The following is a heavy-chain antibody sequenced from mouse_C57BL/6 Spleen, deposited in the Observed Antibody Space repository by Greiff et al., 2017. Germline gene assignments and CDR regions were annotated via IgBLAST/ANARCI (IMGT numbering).Heavy chain of an antibody. CDR3: ARPVLDYGSSGYFDV. J-gene: IGHJ1*03. CDR1: GFSLTSYG. Sequence: QVQLQQSGPGLVQPSQSLSITCTVSGFSLTSYGVHWVRQSPGKGLEWLGVIWSGGSTDYNAAFISRLSISKDNSKSQVFFKMNSLQADDTAIYYCARPVLDYGSSGYFDVWGTGTTVTVSS. CDR2: IWSGGST. D-gene: IGHD1-1*01. V-gene: IGHV2-2*01.